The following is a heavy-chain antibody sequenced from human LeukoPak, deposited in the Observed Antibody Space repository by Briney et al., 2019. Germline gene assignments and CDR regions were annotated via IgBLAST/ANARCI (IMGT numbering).Heavy chain of an antibody. CDR2: IYYSGST. D-gene: IGHD3-16*01. CDR3: ARSRGRKGWFAP. V-gene: IGHV4-59*01. J-gene: IGHJ5*02. Sequence: SETLSLTCTVSGGSISSYYWSWIRQPPGKGLEWIGYIYYSGSTNYNPSLKSRVTISVDTSKNQFSLKLSSVPAADTAVYYCARSRGRKGWFAPGGKETLVTVSS. CDR1: GGSISSYY.